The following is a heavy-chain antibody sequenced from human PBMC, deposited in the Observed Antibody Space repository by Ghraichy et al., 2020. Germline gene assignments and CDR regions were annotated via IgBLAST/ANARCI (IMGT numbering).Heavy chain of an antibody. D-gene: IGHD3-10*01. CDR1: GYTLTELS. CDR2: FDPEDGET. Sequence: ASVKVSCKVSGYTLTELSMHWVRQAPGKGLEWMGGFDPEDGETIYAQKFQGRVTMTEDTSTDTAYMELSSLRSEDTAVYYCATQFLWFGEIVRDYWGQGTLVTVSS. V-gene: IGHV1-24*01. CDR3: ATQFLWFGEIVRDY. J-gene: IGHJ4*02.